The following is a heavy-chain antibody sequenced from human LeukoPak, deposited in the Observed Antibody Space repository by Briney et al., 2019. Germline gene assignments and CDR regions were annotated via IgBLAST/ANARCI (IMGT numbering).Heavy chain of an antibody. D-gene: IGHD3-22*01. Sequence: ASVKVSCKASGYTFTSYAMHWVRQAPGQRLEWMGWINAGNGNTKYSQKFQGRVTITRDTSASTAYMELSSLRSEDTAVYYCARNRRGGYPDNWFDPWGQGTLVTVSS. CDR1: GYTFTSYA. J-gene: IGHJ5*02. V-gene: IGHV1-3*01. CDR3: ARNRRGGYPDNWFDP. CDR2: INAGNGNT.